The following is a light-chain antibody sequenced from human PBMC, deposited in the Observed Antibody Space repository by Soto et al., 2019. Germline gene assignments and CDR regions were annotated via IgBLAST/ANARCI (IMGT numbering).Light chain of an antibody. CDR3: CSYEGRFF. CDR2: DVT. V-gene: IGLV2-11*01. J-gene: IGLJ1*01. Sequence: QSVLTQPRSVSGSPGQSVTISCTGTNSDVGISRSISWYQQHPGKAPKLIISDVTKRPPGVPYRFSGSKSGNTASLTISGLQADDEADYYCCSYEGRFFFGTGTKVTVL. CDR1: NSDVGISRS.